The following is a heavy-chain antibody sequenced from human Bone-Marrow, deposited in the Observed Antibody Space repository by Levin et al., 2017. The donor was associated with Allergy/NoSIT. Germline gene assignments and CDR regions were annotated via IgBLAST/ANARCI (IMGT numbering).Heavy chain of an antibody. J-gene: IGHJ6*03. D-gene: IGHD3-16*01. V-gene: IGHV4-39*01. Sequence: GSLRLSCTVSGVSVSNTDFYWGWIRQSPGRGLEWIGTVSAAGNTYLNPSLKSRVALSVETSKNHFSLNLSSATAADTAVYYCAGHRAVTTLLSAFWGYYYVDVWGRGTTVTVSS. CDR3: AGHRAVTTLLSAFWGYYYVDV. CDR2: VSAAGNT. CDR1: GVSVSNTDFY.